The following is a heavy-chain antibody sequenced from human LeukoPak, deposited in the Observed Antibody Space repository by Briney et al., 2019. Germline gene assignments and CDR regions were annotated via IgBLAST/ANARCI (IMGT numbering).Heavy chain of an antibody. CDR2: ISWNSGSI. V-gene: IGHV3-9*01. Sequence: GRSLRLSCAASGFTFDDYAMRWVRQAPGKGLEWVSGISWNSGSIGYADSVKGRFTISRDNAKNSLYLQMNSLRAEDTALYYCAKDRDFWSGYWGPLDYWGQGTLVTVSS. D-gene: IGHD3-3*01. CDR3: AKDRDFWSGYWGPLDY. CDR1: GFTFDDYA. J-gene: IGHJ4*02.